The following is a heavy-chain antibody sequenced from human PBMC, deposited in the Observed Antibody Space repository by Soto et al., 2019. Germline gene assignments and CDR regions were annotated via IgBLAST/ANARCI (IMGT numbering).Heavy chain of an antibody. CDR3: AIVQRLVPKGDAFDI. D-gene: IGHD6-13*01. CDR1: GYTFTSYG. Sequence: GASVKVSCKASGYTFTSYGISWVRQAPGQGLEWMGWISAYNGNTNYAQKLQGRVTMTTDTSTSTAYMELRSLRSDDTAVYYCAIVQRLVPKGDAFDIWGQGTMVTVSS. V-gene: IGHV1-18*01. J-gene: IGHJ3*02. CDR2: ISAYNGNT.